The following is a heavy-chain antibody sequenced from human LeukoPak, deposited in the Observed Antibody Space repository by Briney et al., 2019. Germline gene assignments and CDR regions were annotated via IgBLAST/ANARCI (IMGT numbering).Heavy chain of an antibody. V-gene: IGHV4-39*07. CDR3: ARGGSSAYSWFDP. Sequence: SETLSLTCTVSGGSISSSSYYWGWIRQPPGKGLEWIGSIYYSGSTYYNPSLKSRVTISVDTSKNQFSLKLSSVTAADTAVYYCARGGSSAYSWFDPWGQGTLVTVSS. CDR1: GGSISSSSYY. D-gene: IGHD6-6*01. CDR2: IYYSGST. J-gene: IGHJ5*02.